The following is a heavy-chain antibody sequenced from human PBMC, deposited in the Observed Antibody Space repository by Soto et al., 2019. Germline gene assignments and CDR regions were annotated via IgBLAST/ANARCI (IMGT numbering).Heavy chain of an antibody. J-gene: IGHJ4*02. CDR2: IWYDGSNK. V-gene: IGHV3-33*01. Sequence: PGGSLRLSCAASGFTFSSYGMHWVRQAPGKGLEWVAVIWYDGSNKYYADSVKGRFTISRDNSKNTLYLQMNSLRAEDTAVYYCARDGPGYSSGWYLKYWGQGTLVTVSS. D-gene: IGHD6-19*01. CDR3: ARDGPGYSSGWYLKY. CDR1: GFTFSSYG.